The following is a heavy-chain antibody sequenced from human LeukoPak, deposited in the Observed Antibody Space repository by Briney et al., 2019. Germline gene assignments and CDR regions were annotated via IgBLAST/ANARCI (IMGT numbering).Heavy chain of an antibody. CDR3: GAYYDSSGYYYDAFDI. J-gene: IGHJ3*02. D-gene: IGHD3-22*01. V-gene: IGHV5-51*01. CDR1: GYSFTSYW. CDR2: IYPGDSDT. Sequence: GESLKISCKGSGYSFTSYWIGWVRQMTGKGLEWMGIIYPGDSDTRYSPSFQGQVTISADKSISTAYLQWSSLKASDTAMYYCGAYYDSSGYYYDAFDIWGQGTMVTVSS.